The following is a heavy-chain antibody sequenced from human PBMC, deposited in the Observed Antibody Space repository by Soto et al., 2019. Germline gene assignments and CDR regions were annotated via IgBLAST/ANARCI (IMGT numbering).Heavy chain of an antibody. Sequence: ASVKVSCKASGYTFTGYYMHWVRQAPGQGLEWMGWINPNSGGTNYAQKFQGWVTMTRDTSISTAYMELSRLRSDDTAVYYCARDQLPAVGYYYMDVWGKGTTVTVSS. CDR2: INPNSGGT. V-gene: IGHV1-2*04. J-gene: IGHJ6*03. CDR1: GYTFTGYY. CDR3: ARDQLPAVGYYYMDV. D-gene: IGHD2-2*01.